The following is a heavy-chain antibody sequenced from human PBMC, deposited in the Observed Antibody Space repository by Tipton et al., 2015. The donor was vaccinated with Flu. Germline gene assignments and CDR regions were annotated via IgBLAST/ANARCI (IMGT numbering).Heavy chain of an antibody. Sequence: AVSGFTFSSYWMHWVRQAPGKGLVWVSRINSDGSSTSYADSVKGRFTISRDNAKNTLYLQMNSLRAEDTAVYYCARGSYGGFPPWYWGQGTLVTVSS. CDR1: GFTFSSYW. J-gene: IGHJ4*02. CDR3: ARGSYGGFPPWY. V-gene: IGHV3-74*01. D-gene: IGHD3-10*01. CDR2: INSDGSST.